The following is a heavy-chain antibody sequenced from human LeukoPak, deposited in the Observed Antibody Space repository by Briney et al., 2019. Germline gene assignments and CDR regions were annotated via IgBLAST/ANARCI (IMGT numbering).Heavy chain of an antibody. Sequence: ASVKVSCKASGGTFSSYAISWVRQAPGQGLEWMGGIIPIFGTANYAQKFQGRVTITTDESTSTAYMELSSLRSEDTAVYYCARGELGDSSGFSFFDYWGQGTLVTVSS. CDR2: IIPIFGTA. CDR1: GGTFSSYA. CDR3: ARGELGDSSGFSFFDY. J-gene: IGHJ4*02. V-gene: IGHV1-69*05. D-gene: IGHD3-22*01.